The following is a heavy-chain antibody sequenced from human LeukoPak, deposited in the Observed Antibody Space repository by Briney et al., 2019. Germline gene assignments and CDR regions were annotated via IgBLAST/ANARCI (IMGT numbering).Heavy chain of an antibody. CDR1: GYDFTTHG. Sequence: GASVKVSCKPSGYDFTTHGIGWVRQAPGQGLEWVGWISTYNGNTNYAQKLQGRVTLTTDTSTSTAYMELRNLRSDDTATYFCARRNYGKLHFDYWGQGTLVTVSS. CDR3: ARRNYGKLHFDY. J-gene: IGHJ4*02. CDR2: ISTYNGNT. D-gene: IGHD1-7*01. V-gene: IGHV1-18*01.